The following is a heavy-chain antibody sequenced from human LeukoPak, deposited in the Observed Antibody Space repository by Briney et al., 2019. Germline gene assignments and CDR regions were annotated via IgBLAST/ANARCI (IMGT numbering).Heavy chain of an antibody. CDR3: AREARVGNWFDP. V-gene: IGHV1-2*02. Sequence: GASVKVSCTASGYSFTDYYVHWLRQAPGQGLEWMGWINPDNGGTNYAQKFQGRVTMSRDTSISTLYMDLNRLTSDDTAVFYCAREARVGNWFDPWGQGTQVTVSS. J-gene: IGHJ5*02. D-gene: IGHD2-15*01. CDR2: INPDNGGT. CDR1: GYSFTDYY.